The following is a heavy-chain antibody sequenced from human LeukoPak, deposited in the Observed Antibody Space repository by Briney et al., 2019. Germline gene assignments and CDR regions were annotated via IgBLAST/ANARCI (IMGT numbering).Heavy chain of an antibody. Sequence: SVKVSCKASGGTFSSYAISWVRQAPGQGLEWMGSIIPIFGTANYAQKFQGRVTITADKSTSTAYMELSSLRSEDTAVYYCARDVDGYSGYDGNYWGQGTLVTVSS. J-gene: IGHJ4*02. D-gene: IGHD5-12*01. CDR3: ARDVDGYSGYDGNY. CDR2: IIPIFGTA. V-gene: IGHV1-69*06. CDR1: GGTFSSYA.